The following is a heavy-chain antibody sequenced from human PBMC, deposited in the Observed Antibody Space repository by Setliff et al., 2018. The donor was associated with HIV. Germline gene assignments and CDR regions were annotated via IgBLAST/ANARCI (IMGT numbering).Heavy chain of an antibody. CDR3: ARGPSGYYYYYAMDV. CDR2: MSYTGST. CDR1: GGSINSTGYY. V-gene: IGHV4-39*07. J-gene: IGHJ6*02. Sequence: SETLSLTCTVSGGSINSTGYYWVWIRQSPGKGLEWIGTMSYTGSTSYNPSLRSRVTISVDTSKNHFSLKMNSVTAADPAVYYCARGPSGYYYYYAMDVWGQGTTVTVSS.